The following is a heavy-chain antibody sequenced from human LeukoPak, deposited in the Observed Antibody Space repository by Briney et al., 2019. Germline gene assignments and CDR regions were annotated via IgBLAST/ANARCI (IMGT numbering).Heavy chain of an antibody. J-gene: IGHJ4*02. D-gene: IGHD3-10*01. CDR2: ISADGRT. CDR3: AKDRSVVRGDFFDY. CDR1: GFIFSPYA. Sequence: GGSLRLSCVASGFIFSPYAMSWFRQAPGKGLEWVSAISADGRTYYADSVKGRFTISRDNSKNTLYLQMNSLRAEDTALYFCAKDRSVVRGDFFDYWGQGTLVTVSS. V-gene: IGHV3-23*01.